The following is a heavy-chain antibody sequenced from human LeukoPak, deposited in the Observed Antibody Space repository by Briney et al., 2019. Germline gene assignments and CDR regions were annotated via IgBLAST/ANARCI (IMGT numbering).Heavy chain of an antibody. Sequence: SETLSLNCAVYGGSLSGSYWTWIRQPPGKGLEWIGEIDHSGNTNYSPSLKSRVTISVDTSKKQFSLNLSSVTAVDTAVYYCARGVAVSLWGQGALVTVSS. CDR1: GGSLSGSY. CDR2: IDHSGNT. J-gene: IGHJ4*02. CDR3: ARGVAVSL. D-gene: IGHD6-19*01. V-gene: IGHV4-34*01.